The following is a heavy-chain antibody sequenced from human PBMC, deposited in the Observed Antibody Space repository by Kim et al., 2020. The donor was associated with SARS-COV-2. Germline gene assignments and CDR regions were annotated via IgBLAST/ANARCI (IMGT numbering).Heavy chain of an antibody. CDR1: GFTFSNAW. D-gene: IGHD3-22*01. J-gene: IGHJ4*02. CDR2: IKSKTDGGTT. CDR3: TTDRYYYDSSGYYTFDY. V-gene: IGHV3-15*01. Sequence: GRSLRLSCAASGFTFSNAWMSWVRQAPGKGLEWVGRIKSKTDGGTTDYAAPVKGRFTISRDYSKNTLYLQMNSLKTEDTAVYYCTTDRYYYDSSGYYTFDYWGQGTLVTVSS.